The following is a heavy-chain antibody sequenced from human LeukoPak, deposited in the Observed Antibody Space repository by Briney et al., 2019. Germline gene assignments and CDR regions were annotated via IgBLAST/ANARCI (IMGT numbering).Heavy chain of an antibody. CDR1: GGSISSYC. CDR3: ARHGFNPKKHVFRTAMNRGGFDY. V-gene: IGHV4-59*08. J-gene: IGHJ4*02. D-gene: IGHD5-18*01. Sequence: SETLSLTCKVSGGSISSYCWSWIRQPPGKGQEWIGNYKPSLKSRVTQSVDTSKKHFSLKLSSVTAADTAVYYCARHGFNPKKHVFRTAMNRGGFDYWGQGTLVTVSS.